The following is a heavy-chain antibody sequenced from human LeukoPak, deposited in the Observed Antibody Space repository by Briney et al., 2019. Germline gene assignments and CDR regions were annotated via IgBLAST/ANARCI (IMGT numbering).Heavy chain of an antibody. CDR3: ARADYGGNSADY. J-gene: IGHJ4*02. V-gene: IGHV1-2*02. D-gene: IGHD4-23*01. Sequence: ASVKVSCKASGYTFTGYYMHWVRQAPGQGLEWMGWINPNSGGTNYAQKFQGRVTMTRDTSISTAYMELSSLRSEDTAVYYCARADYGGNSADYWGQGTLVTVSS. CDR2: INPNSGGT. CDR1: GYTFTGYY.